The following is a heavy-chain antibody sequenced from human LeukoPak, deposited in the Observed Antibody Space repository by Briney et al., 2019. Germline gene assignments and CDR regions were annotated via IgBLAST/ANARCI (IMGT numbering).Heavy chain of an antibody. J-gene: IGHJ4*02. V-gene: IGHV4-59*12. D-gene: IGHD1-1*01. Sequence: PSETLSLTCAVSAVSISSDYWSWIRQPPGKRLEWMGYSNYSGSPNYNPSLNIRVTISVDMSKHQLSLKLSAVTAADSAVCYCAKLPRSDGDYWGQGTLVTVSS. CDR3: AKLPRSDGDY. CDR2: SNYSGSP. CDR1: AVSISSDY.